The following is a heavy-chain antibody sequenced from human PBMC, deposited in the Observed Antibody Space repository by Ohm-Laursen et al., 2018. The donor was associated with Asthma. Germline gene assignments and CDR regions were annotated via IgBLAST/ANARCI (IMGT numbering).Heavy chain of an antibody. CDR1: GGSFSGYY. D-gene: IGHD3-3*01. CDR3: ARVRYYDFWSGYYEIDY. V-gene: IGHV4-34*01. J-gene: IGHJ4*02. Sequence: TLSLTCAVYGGSFSGYYWSWIRQPPGKGLEWIGEINHSGSTNYNPSLKSRVTISVDTSKNQFSLKLSSVTAADTAVYYCARVRYYDFWSGYYEIDYWGQGTLVTVSS. CDR2: INHSGST.